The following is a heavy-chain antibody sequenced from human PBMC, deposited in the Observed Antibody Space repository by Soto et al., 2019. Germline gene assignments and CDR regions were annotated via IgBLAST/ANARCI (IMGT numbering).Heavy chain of an antibody. CDR2: ISGSGGST. V-gene: IGHV3-23*01. CDR1: GFTFSSYA. J-gene: IGHJ4*02. CDR3: AKDRAPEGELDY. Sequence: EVQLLESGGGLVQPGGSLRLSCAASGFTFSSYAMSWVRQAPGKGLGWVSAISGSGGSTYYADSVKGRFTISRDNSKNTLYLQMNSLRAEDTALYYCAKDRAPEGELDYWVQGTLATVSS. D-gene: IGHD3-16*01.